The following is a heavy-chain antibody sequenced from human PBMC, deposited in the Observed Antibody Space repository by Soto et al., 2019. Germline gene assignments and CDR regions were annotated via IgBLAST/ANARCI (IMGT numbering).Heavy chain of an antibody. Sequence: QVQLQESGPGLVKPSETMSLTCTVSGGSVSSYYWSWILQPPGKGLEWIGYIYYSGSTNYNPSLKSRVTISIDTSENQFSLKLSSVTAADTAVYYCAGSKGTDYYDSSGFYYHYWGQGTLVTVSS. D-gene: IGHD3-22*01. CDR2: IYYSGST. V-gene: IGHV4-59*02. CDR1: GGSVSSYY. J-gene: IGHJ4*02. CDR3: AGSKGTDYYDSSGFYYHY.